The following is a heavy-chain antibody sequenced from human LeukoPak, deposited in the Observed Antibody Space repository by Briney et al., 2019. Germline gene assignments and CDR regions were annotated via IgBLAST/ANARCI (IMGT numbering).Heavy chain of an antibody. CDR2: IIPIFGTA. J-gene: IGHJ6*02. D-gene: IGHD5-18*01. CDR3: ARDMLVGDTAMGIYYYYGMDV. Sequence: SVKVSCKGSGGTFISYAISWVRQAPGQGLEWMGGIIPIFGTANYAQKFQGRVTITADESTSTAYMELSSLRSEDTAVYYCARDMLVGDTAMGIYYYYGMDVWGQGTTVTVSS. V-gene: IGHV1-69*13. CDR1: GGTFISYA.